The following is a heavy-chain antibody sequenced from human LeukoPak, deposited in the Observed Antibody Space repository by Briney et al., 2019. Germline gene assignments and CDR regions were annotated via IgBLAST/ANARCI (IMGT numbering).Heavy chain of an antibody. Sequence: SETLSLTCTVSGGSISSGGYYWSWIRQHPGKGLEWIGYIYYSGSTYYNPSLKSRVTISVDTSKNQFSLKLSSVTAADTAVYYCARSGYSYGSDAFDIWGQGTMVTVSS. CDR2: IYYSGST. D-gene: IGHD5-18*01. CDR1: GGSISSGGYY. V-gene: IGHV4-61*08. CDR3: ARSGYSYGSDAFDI. J-gene: IGHJ3*02.